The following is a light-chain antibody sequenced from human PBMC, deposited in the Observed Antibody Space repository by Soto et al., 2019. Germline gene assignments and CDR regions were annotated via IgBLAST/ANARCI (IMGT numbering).Light chain of an antibody. J-gene: IGLJ3*02. CDR3: QVWDRSSYHWV. V-gene: IGLV3-21*03. CDR2: DDN. CDR1: NIGSKS. Sequence: SYELTQPPSLSVAPGKTARITCGANNIGSKSVHWYQQNPGQAHVLVVYDDNERTSGIPERFSGSNSGTTTTLTLSRVEAGYEADYYCQVWDRSSYHWVFGRGTILTVL.